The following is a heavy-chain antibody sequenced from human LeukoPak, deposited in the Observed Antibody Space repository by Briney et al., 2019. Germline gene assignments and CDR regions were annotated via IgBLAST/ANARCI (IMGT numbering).Heavy chain of an antibody. CDR2: ISGSGSST. V-gene: IGHV3-23*01. J-gene: IGHJ6*03. CDR1: GLTLSKYV. Sequence: GGSLRLSCAASGLTLSKYVMSWVRQCPGKGLEWVSGISGSGSSTYYADSVKGRFTISGDNSKNTLYLEMNSLRAEDTATYYSVTTLLRASTYLDFWGNGTTVIVSS. D-gene: IGHD1-1*01. CDR3: VTTLLRASTYLDF.